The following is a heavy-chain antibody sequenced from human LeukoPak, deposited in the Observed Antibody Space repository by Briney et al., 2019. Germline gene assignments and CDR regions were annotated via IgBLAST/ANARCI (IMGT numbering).Heavy chain of an antibody. D-gene: IGHD2-8*02. Sequence: GGSLRLSCAASGFTFSIYAMSWVRQAPGKGLEWVSAISGSGGSTYYADSVKGRFTISRDNSKNTLYLQMNSLRAEDTAVYYCAKDRGGVVTSCWFDPWGQGTLVTVSS. CDR2: ISGSGGST. CDR3: AKDRGGVVTSCWFDP. J-gene: IGHJ5*02. CDR1: GFTFSIYA. V-gene: IGHV3-23*01.